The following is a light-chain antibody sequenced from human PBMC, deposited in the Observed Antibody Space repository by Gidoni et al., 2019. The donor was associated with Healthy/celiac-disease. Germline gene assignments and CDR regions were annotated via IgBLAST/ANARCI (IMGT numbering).Light chain of an antibody. Sequence: GDRVTITCRASQSISSYLNWYQQKPGKAPKLLIYAASSLQSGVPSRFSGSGSGTDFTLTISSLQPEDFATYYCQQSYSTPRTFGQGTKVEIK. V-gene: IGKV1-39*01. CDR2: AAS. CDR3: QQSYSTPRT. J-gene: IGKJ1*01. CDR1: QSISSY.